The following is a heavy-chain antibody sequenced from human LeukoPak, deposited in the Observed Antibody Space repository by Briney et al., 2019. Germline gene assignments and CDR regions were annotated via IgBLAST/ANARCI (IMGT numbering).Heavy chain of an antibody. Sequence: GGSLRLSCSASGFTFSSYVLSWVRQAPGKGLEWVSYISSSSSYTNYADSVKGRFTISRDNAKNSLYLQMNSLRAEDTAVYYCARGFRFGELFGYWGQGTLVTVSS. D-gene: IGHD3-10*01. CDR1: GFTFSSYV. CDR2: ISSSSSYT. V-gene: IGHV3-21*05. CDR3: ARGFRFGELFGY. J-gene: IGHJ4*02.